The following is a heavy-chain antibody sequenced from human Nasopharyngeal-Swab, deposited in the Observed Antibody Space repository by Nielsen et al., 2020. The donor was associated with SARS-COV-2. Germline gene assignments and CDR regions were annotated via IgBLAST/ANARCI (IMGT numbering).Heavy chain of an antibody. Sequence: ASVKVSCKASGYTFTGHYIHWVRQAPGQGLEWMGWISGYNGNTNYAQKFQGRLTMTTDTSTSTVHMEVRSLRSDDTAVYYCASSPGLAATALHYWGQGTLVTVSS. J-gene: IGHJ4*02. V-gene: IGHV1-18*04. CDR2: ISGYNGNT. CDR1: GYTFTGHY. D-gene: IGHD6-13*01. CDR3: ASSPGLAATALHY.